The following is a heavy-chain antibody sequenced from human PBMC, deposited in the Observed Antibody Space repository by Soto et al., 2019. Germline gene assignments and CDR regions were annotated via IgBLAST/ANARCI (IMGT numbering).Heavy chain of an antibody. CDR2: IYHRGST. CDR1: GDSISSSRYY. D-gene: IGHD3-3*01. Sequence: PSETLSLTCTVSGDSISSSRYYWGWVRQPPGKGLEWIGSIYHRGSTYYSPSLKSRVTISVDTSKNQFSLRLSSVTAADTAIYYCATRITVFGLLIPPFDPWGQGTQVTVSS. V-gene: IGHV4-39*01. CDR3: ATRITVFGLLIPPFDP. J-gene: IGHJ5*02.